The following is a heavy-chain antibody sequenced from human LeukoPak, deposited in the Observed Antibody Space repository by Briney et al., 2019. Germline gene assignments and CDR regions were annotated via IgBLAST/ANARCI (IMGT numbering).Heavy chain of an antibody. Sequence: SETLSLTCAVSGGSISSGGYSWSWIRQPPGKGLEWIGYIYHSGSTYYNPSPKSRVTISVDRSKNQFSLKLSSVTAADTAVYYCAGARITMVRGVIYYYYGMDVWGQGTTVTVSS. CDR1: GGSISSGGYS. J-gene: IGHJ6*02. CDR3: AGARITMVRGVIYYYYGMDV. V-gene: IGHV4-30-2*01. D-gene: IGHD3-10*01. CDR2: IYHSGST.